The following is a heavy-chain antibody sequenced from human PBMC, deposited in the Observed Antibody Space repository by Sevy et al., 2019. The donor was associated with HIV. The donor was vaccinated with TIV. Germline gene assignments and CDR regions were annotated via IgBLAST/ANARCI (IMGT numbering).Heavy chain of an antibody. CDR3: ARELRGDSSSWYYYYYGMDV. Sequence: GGSLRLSCAASGFTFSSYSMNWVRQAPGKGLEWVSSISSSSSYIYYADSVKGRFTISRDNAKNSLYLQMNSLRAEDTAVYYCARELRGDSSSWYYYYYGMDVLGQGTTVTVSS. CDR1: GFTFSSYS. D-gene: IGHD6-13*01. CDR2: ISSSSSYI. J-gene: IGHJ6*02. V-gene: IGHV3-21*01.